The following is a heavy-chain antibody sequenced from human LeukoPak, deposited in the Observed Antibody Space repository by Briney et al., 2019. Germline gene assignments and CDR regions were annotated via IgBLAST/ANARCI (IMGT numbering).Heavy chain of an antibody. Sequence: GTSVKVSCKASGFTFTSSAVQWVRQARGQRLEWIGWIVVGSGNTNYAQKFQERVTITRDMSTSTAYMELSSLRSEDTAVYYCAAGAEWELLYGPDYWGQGTLVTVSS. V-gene: IGHV1-58*01. CDR2: IVVGSGNT. J-gene: IGHJ4*02. CDR1: GFTFTSSA. CDR3: AAGAEWELLYGPDY. D-gene: IGHD1-26*01.